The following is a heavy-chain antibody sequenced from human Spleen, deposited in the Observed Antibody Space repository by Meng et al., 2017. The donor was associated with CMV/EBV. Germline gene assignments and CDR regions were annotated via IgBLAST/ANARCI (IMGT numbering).Heavy chain of an antibody. CDR3: ARDRRGGGGATTLKN. D-gene: IGHD1-26*01. CDR1: GFTFSSYG. Sequence: GESLKISCAASGFTFSSYGMHWVRQAPGKGLEWVAVIWYDGSNKYYADSVKGRFTVSRDNSKTTVYLQMNSLRVEDTAVYYCARDRRGGGGATTLKNWGQGTLVTVSS. J-gene: IGHJ4*02. V-gene: IGHV3-30*19. CDR2: IWYDGSNK.